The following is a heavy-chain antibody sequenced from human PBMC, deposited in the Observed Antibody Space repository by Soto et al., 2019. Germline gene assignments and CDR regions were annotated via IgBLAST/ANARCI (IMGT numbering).Heavy chain of an antibody. Sequence: QVQLQESGPGLVKPSQTLSLTCTVSGGSISSGDYYWSWIRQPPGKGLEWIGYIYYRGSTYYNPSLKRRVTISVETSKNQFSLKLSSGTAADTAVYYCGRGSAMIVNFDYWGQGTLVTVSS. CDR1: GGSISSGDYY. D-gene: IGHD3-22*01. V-gene: IGHV4-30-4*01. CDR2: IYYRGST. J-gene: IGHJ4*02. CDR3: GRGSAMIVNFDY.